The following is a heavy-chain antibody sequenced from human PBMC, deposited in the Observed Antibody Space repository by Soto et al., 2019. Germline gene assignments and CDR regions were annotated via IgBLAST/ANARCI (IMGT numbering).Heavy chain of an antibody. Sequence: PSETLSLTCAVYGGSFSGYYWSWIRQPPGKGLEWIGEINHSGSTNYNPSLKSRVTISVDTSKNQFSLKLSSVTAADTAVYYCARAAATMTYYYGSGSYYGHWGQGTLVPVSS. J-gene: IGHJ4*02. CDR1: GGSFSGYY. CDR3: ARAAATMTYYYGSGSYYGH. V-gene: IGHV4-34*01. CDR2: INHSGST. D-gene: IGHD3-10*01.